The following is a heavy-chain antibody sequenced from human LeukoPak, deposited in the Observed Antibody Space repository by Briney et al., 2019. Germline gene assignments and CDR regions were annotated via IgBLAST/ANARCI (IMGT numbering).Heavy chain of an antibody. J-gene: IGHJ4*02. CDR3: ATGGHYFGS. V-gene: IGHV3-15*01. CDR2: IRSKSDGGTT. CDR1: GFSVTNGW. D-gene: IGHD3-10*01. Sequence: KPGGSLTLSFTASGFSVTNGWMSWVRQAPGKGPEWVGRIRSKSDGGTTDYAAPVKGRFTILRDESKNTLYLQMNNLKVEDTAVYYCATGGHYFGSWGLGTLVTVSS.